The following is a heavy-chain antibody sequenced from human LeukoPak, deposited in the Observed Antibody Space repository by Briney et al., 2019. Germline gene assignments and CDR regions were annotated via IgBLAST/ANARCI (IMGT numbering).Heavy chain of an antibody. V-gene: IGHV1-3*02. CDR2: SNAGNGNT. D-gene: IGHD3-10*01. CDR1: GYTFTSYA. J-gene: IGHJ4*02. Sequence: ASVKVSCEASGYTFTSYAIHWVRQAPGQRLEWMGWSNAGNGNTKYSQEFQGRVTITRDTSASIAYMELSSLRSEDMAVYYCARGPIGGQLPFPDWGQGTLVTVSS. CDR3: ARGPIGGQLPFPD.